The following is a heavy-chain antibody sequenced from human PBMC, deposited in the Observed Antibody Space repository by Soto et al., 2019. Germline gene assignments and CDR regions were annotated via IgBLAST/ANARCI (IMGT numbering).Heavy chain of an antibody. D-gene: IGHD3-3*01. CDR2: IIPILGIA. CDR3: ARARSEGYDFWSGYPSPYYGMDV. J-gene: IGHJ6*02. CDR1: GGTFSSYT. Sequence: ASVKVSCKASGGTFSSYTISWVRQAPGQGLEWMGRIIPILGIANYAQKFQGRVTITADKSTSTAYMELSRLRSDDTAVYYCARARSEGYDFWSGYPSPYYGMDVWGQGTTVTVSS. V-gene: IGHV1-69*02.